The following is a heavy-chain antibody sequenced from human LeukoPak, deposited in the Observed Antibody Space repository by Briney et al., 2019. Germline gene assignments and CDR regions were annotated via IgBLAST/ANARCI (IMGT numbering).Heavy chain of an antibody. CDR2: IYHSGST. CDR3: ARHHYIFGVVIISRYRLDAFDI. D-gene: IGHD3-3*01. CDR1: GGSINSYY. Sequence: PSETLSLTCTVSGGSINSYYWSWIRQPPGKGLEWIGYIYHSGSTYYNPSLKSRVTISVDRSKNQFSLKLSSVTAADTAVYYCARHHYIFGVVIISRYRLDAFDIWGQGTMVTVSS. V-gene: IGHV4-59*04. J-gene: IGHJ3*02.